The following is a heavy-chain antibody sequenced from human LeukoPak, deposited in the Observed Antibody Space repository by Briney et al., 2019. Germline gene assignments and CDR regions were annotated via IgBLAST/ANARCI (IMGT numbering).Heavy chain of an antibody. Sequence: GGSLRLSCAASGFIFSSYAMSWVRQAPGKGLKWVSAISGSGGSTYYADSVKGRFTISRDNSKNTLYLQMNSLRAEDTAVYYCAKDPPRGYSSSWYYFDYWGQGTLVTVSS. D-gene: IGHD6-13*01. V-gene: IGHV3-23*01. CDR2: ISGSGGST. J-gene: IGHJ4*02. CDR1: GFIFSSYA. CDR3: AKDPPRGYSSSWYYFDY.